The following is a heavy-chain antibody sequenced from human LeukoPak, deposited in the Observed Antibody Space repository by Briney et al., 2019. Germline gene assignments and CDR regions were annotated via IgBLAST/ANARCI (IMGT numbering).Heavy chain of an antibody. CDR1: GFTFNSYT. Sequence: GGSLRLSCVASGFTFNSYTMSWVRQAPGEGLEWVSAISDSGYSTYYADSVKGRFTISRDDAKNLLYLDMNSLRAEDTAVYYCARGHTAVTRHFDFWGQGTLVTVSS. CDR3: ARGHTAVTRHFDF. CDR2: ISDSGYST. V-gene: IGHV3-23*01. J-gene: IGHJ4*02. D-gene: IGHD4-17*01.